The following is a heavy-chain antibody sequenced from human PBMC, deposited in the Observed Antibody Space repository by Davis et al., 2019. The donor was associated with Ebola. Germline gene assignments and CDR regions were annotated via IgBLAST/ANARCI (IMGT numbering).Heavy chain of an antibody. CDR3: VRSGANGWGTPVDY. Sequence: GESLKISCAASGFTFSSYAMHWVRQAPGKGLEWVAVISYDGSNKYYADSVKGRFTISRDNSKSTVYLQMNSLRVEDTAVYSCVRSGANGWGTPVDYWGQGTLVNVSP. CDR1: GFTFSSYA. J-gene: IGHJ4*02. V-gene: IGHV3-30*04. D-gene: IGHD3-16*01. CDR2: ISYDGSNK.